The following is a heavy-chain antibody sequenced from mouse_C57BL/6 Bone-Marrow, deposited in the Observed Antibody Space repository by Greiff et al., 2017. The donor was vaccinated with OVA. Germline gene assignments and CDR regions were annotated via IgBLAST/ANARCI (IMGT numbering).Heavy chain of an antibody. CDR3: TRPLYYYGSRYFDY. CDR2: IRNKANNHAT. J-gene: IGHJ2*01. D-gene: IGHD1-1*01. CDR1: GFTFSDAW. Sequence: EVMLVESGGGLVQPGGSMKLSCAASGFTFSDAWMDWVRQSPEKGLEWVAEIRNKANNHATYYAESVKGRFTISRDDSKSSVYLQMNSLRAEDTGIYYCTRPLYYYGSRYFDYWGQGTTLTVSS. V-gene: IGHV6-6*01.